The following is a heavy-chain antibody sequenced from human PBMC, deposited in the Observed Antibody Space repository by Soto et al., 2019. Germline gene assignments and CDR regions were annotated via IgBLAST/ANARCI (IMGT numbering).Heavy chain of an antibody. J-gene: IGHJ4*02. Sequence: SETLSLTCAVYGGSFSGYYWSWIRQPPGKGLEWIGEINHSGSTNYNPSLKSRVTISVDTSKNQFSLRLSSVTAADTAVYYCARREVVPAAIYYWGQGTLVTVSS. CDR2: INHSGST. CDR3: ARREVVPAAIYY. V-gene: IGHV4-34*01. D-gene: IGHD2-2*02. CDR1: GGSFSGYY.